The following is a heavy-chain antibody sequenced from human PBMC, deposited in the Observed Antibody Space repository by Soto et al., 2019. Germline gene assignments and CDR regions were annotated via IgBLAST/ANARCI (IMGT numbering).Heavy chain of an antibody. J-gene: IGHJ6*02. D-gene: IGHD3-3*01. CDR3: ARRFLEWLFPHWDYYYYGMDV. V-gene: IGHV4-59*05. CDR1: GGSISSYY. Sequence: SETLSLTCTVSGGSISSYYWSWIRQPPGKGLEWIGSIYYSGSTYYNPSLKSRVTISVDTSKNQFSLKLSSVTAADTAVYYCARRFLEWLFPHWDYYYYGMDVWGQGTTVTVSS. CDR2: IYYSGST.